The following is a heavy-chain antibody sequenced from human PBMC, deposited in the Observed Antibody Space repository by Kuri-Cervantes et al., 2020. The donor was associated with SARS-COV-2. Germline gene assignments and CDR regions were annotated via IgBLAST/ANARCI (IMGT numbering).Heavy chain of an antibody. CDR2: ISGSGGRT. CDR1: GSTFSSYA. J-gene: IGHJ4*02. V-gene: IGHV3-23*01. CDR3: SKDLGGSGWHPVDY. Sequence: GESLKISWAASGSTFSSYAMSGVRQAPGKGLEWVSAISGSGGRTYYADSVKGGFTISTDNSKNTLYLQMNSLRAEDTAVYYGSKDLGGSGWHPVDYWGQGTLVTVSS. D-gene: IGHD6-19*01.